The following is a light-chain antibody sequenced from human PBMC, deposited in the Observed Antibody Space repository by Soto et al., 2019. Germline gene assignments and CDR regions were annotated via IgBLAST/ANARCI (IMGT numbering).Light chain of an antibody. CDR1: SSIIGAGYD. CDR2: GNS. Sequence: QSVLTQPPSVSGAPGQRVTISCTGSSSIIGAGYDVHWYQQLPGTAPKLLIYGNSNRPSGVPDRFSGSKSGTSASLAITGLQAEDEADYYCQSYDSSLRGVFGTGTKLTVL. CDR3: QSYDSSLRGV. J-gene: IGLJ1*01. V-gene: IGLV1-40*01.